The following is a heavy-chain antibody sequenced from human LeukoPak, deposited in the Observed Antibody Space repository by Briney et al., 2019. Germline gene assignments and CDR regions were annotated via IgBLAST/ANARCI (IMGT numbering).Heavy chain of an antibody. Sequence: SETLSLTCAVYGGSFSGYYWSWIRQPPGKGLEWIGEINHSGSTNYNPSLKSRVTISVDTSKNQFSLKLSSVTAADTAVYYCARVAVTTHYYYYGMDVWGQGTTVTVSS. V-gene: IGHV4-34*01. J-gene: IGHJ6*02. CDR2: INHSGST. CDR1: GGSFSGYY. D-gene: IGHD4-4*01. CDR3: ARVAVTTHYYYYGMDV.